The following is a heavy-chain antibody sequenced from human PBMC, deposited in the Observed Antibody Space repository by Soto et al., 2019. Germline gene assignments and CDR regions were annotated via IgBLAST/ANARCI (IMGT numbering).Heavy chain of an antibody. CDR1: GGPISSSCSY. D-gene: IGHD3-3*01. J-gene: IGHJ4*02. CDR2: FYYTGCIYST. V-gene: IGHV4-39*01. Sequence: PSETLSLTCTVSGGPISSSCSYWGWVRQPPGKGLEWIVSFYYTGCIYSTYYNPSLKSRVTISVDTPKRKFSLNLRTVTAADTAVYYCASPRQGNYDFLSGYYALDYWSQGTLVTVSS. CDR3: ASPRQGNYDFLSGYYALDY.